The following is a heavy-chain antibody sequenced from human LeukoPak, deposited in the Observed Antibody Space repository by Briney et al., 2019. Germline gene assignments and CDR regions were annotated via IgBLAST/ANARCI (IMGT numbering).Heavy chain of an antibody. J-gene: IGHJ4*02. CDR3: AKSSTVVTTYFDY. CDR1: GFTFGSYA. CDR2: SGSGGST. D-gene: IGHD4-23*01. V-gene: IGHV3-23*01. Sequence: GGSLRLSCAASGFTFGSYAMSWVRQAPGKGLEWISASGSGGSTYYADSVKGRFTISRDNSKNTLYLQMNSLRAEDTAVYYCAKSSTVVTTYFDYWGQGTLVTVSS.